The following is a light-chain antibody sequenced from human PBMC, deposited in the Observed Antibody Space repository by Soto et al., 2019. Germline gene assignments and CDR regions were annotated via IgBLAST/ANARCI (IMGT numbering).Light chain of an antibody. CDR1: QSISNN. Sequence: ETVMTQSPATLSVSPGKRATLSCRAGQSISNNLAWYQQNPGQAPRLLIYGATTRATGIPSRFSGSGSGTEFTLTISGLQSEDFAVYYCQQYNNWPLTFGGGTKVEIK. V-gene: IGKV3-15*01. J-gene: IGKJ4*01. CDR2: GAT. CDR3: QQYNNWPLT.